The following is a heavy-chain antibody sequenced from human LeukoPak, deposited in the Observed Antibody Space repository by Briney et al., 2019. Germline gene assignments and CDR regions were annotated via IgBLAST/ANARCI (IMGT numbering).Heavy chain of an antibody. D-gene: IGHD6-19*01. CDR1: GFTFSSYA. J-gene: IGHJ4*02. CDR2: ISSDGGNR. Sequence: TGGSLRLSCAASGFTFSSYAMHWVRRAPGKALEWVATISSDGGNRYYSDSVKCRFTISRDNSKNTLYLQMNSLRPEDTAVFHCARGRAVTGSTVIDYWGQGTLVTVSS. CDR3: ARGRAVTGSTVIDY. V-gene: IGHV3-30-3*01.